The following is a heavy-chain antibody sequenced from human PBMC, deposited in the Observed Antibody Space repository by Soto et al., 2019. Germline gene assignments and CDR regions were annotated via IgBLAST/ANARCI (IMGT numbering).Heavy chain of an antibody. CDR3: ARGRCRRTWFDT. CDR1: GYTFTNYD. Sequence: QVQLVQSGAEVKKPGASVKVSCKASGYTFTNYDIHWVRQATGQGREWMGWMNPDSGNTGQSKQFQGRVTMTRDTSISTAYVEMSSLRSEDTAVYYCARGRCRRTWFDTWGQGTLVTVSS. J-gene: IGHJ5*02. CDR2: MNPDSGNT. V-gene: IGHV1-8*01.